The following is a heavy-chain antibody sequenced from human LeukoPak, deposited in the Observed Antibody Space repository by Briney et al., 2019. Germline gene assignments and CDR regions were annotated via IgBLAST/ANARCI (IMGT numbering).Heavy chain of an antibody. CDR3: ARGGSSWLNWFDP. Sequence: SETLSLTCTVPGGSISSGDYYWSWIRQPPGKGLEWIGYIYYSGSTYYNPSLKSRVTISVDTSKNQFSLKLSSVTAADTAVYYCARGGSSWLNWFDPWGQGTLVTVSS. J-gene: IGHJ5*02. V-gene: IGHV4-30-4*01. CDR2: IYYSGST. CDR1: GGSISSGDYY. D-gene: IGHD6-13*01.